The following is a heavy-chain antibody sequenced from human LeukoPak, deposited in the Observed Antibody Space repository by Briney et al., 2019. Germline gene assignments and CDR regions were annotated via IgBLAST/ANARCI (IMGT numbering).Heavy chain of an antibody. D-gene: IGHD2-15*01. CDR2: ISAYNGNT. V-gene: IGHV1-18*01. CDR1: GYTFTSYG. J-gene: IGHJ4*02. CDR3: ARVCSGGSCYPGGFDY. Sequence: ASVKASCKASGYTFTSYGISWVRQAPGQGLEWMGWISAYNGNTNYAQKLQGRVTMTTDTSTSTAYMELRSLRSDDTAVYYCARVCSGGSCYPGGFDYWGQGTLDTVSS.